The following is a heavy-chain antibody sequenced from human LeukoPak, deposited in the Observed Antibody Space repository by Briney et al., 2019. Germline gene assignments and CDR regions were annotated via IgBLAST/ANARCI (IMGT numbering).Heavy chain of an antibody. V-gene: IGHV1-8*01. D-gene: IGHD4-17*01. Sequence: ASVKVSCKASGYTFTSYDINWVRQATGQGPEWMGWMNHNSGNTGYGQKFQGRVTMTRDTSISTAYMELRSLRSEDTAVYYCARGRLTTVTTWYYHGMDVWGQGTTVTVSS. CDR2: MNHNSGNT. CDR3: ARGRLTTVTTWYYHGMDV. CDR1: GYTFTSYD. J-gene: IGHJ6*02.